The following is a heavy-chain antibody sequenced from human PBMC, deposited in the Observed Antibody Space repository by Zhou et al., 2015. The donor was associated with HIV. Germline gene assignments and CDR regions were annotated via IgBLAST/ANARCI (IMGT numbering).Heavy chain of an antibody. D-gene: IGHD5-12*01. J-gene: IGHJ6*02. CDR2: SSAYNGDT. CDR1: GYTFHNYG. V-gene: IGHV1-18*01. CDR3: AREGYYRANSGYDRPYFYGMAV. Sequence: QVQLVQSGREVKKPGASVKVSCKASGYTFHNYGISWVRQAPGQGLEWMGWSSAYNGDTKYSSKLQGRVTMTTDTSTNTAFMELRSLRSDDTAVYYCAREGYYRANSGYDRPYFYGMAVWGQGTTVTVSS.